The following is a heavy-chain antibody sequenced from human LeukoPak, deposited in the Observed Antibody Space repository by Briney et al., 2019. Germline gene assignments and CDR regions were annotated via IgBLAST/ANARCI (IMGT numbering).Heavy chain of an antibody. CDR2: IIPIFGTA. Sequence: SVKVSCKASGGTFSSYAISWVRQAPGQGLEWMGGIIPIFGTANYAQKFQGRVTITADESTSTAYMELSSLRSEDTAVYYCARVAAGWEAGTFDYWGQGTLVTVSS. CDR3: ARVAAGWEAGTFDY. J-gene: IGHJ4*02. V-gene: IGHV1-69*13. D-gene: IGHD1-26*01. CDR1: GGTFSSYA.